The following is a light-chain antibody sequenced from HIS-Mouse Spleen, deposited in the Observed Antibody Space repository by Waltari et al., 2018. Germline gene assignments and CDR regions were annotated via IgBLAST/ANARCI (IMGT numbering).Light chain of an antibody. J-gene: IGLJ3*02. Sequence: QSVLTQPPSASGTPGQSVTISCSGSSSNIGSNTVNWYQQPPGTAPKRLIYSNKQRPSGVPDRFSGSKSGTSASLAISGLQSEDEADYYCAAWDDSLNGPVFGGGTKLTVL. V-gene: IGLV1-44*01. CDR1: SSNIGSNT. CDR3: AAWDDSLNGPV. CDR2: SNK.